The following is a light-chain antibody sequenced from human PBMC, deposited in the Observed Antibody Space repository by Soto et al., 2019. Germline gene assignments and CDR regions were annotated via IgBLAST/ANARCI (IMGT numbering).Light chain of an antibody. J-gene: IGKJ5*01. Sequence: EIVLTQSPATLSVSPGERATLSCRASQSVGSNLAWYQQKPGQAPSLLIHDASTRATGIPARFSGSGSGAEFTLTISSLQSEDFAVYFCLQYKDWPSTFGQGTRLEIK. CDR2: DAS. CDR1: QSVGSN. CDR3: LQYKDWPST. V-gene: IGKV3-15*01.